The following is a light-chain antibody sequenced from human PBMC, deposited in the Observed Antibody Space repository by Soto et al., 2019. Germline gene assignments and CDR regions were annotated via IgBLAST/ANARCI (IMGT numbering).Light chain of an antibody. CDR1: QGISNY. CDR2: AAS. Sequence: DIQMTQSPSSLSASVGDRVTITCRASQGISNYLAWYQQKPGKVPKLLIYAASTLQSGVPSRFSGSGSGTDFTLTISGLQPEDVAREDCRKYDSAPWTFGQGTKVEIK. J-gene: IGKJ1*01. V-gene: IGKV1-27*01. CDR3: RKYDSAPWT.